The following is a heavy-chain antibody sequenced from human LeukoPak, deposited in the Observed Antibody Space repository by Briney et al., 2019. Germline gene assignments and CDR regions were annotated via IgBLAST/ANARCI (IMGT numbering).Heavy chain of an antibody. Sequence: GGSLRLPCAASGFTFSDYYMSWTRQAPGKGLEWVSYISSSSSYTNYADSVKGRFNISRDNAKNSLYLQMNSLRAEDTAVYYCARSLGIVVVFDQWGQGTLVTVSS. V-gene: IGHV3-11*03. D-gene: IGHD3-22*01. CDR3: ARSLGIVVVFDQ. CDR1: GFTFSDYY. J-gene: IGHJ4*02. CDR2: ISSSSSYT.